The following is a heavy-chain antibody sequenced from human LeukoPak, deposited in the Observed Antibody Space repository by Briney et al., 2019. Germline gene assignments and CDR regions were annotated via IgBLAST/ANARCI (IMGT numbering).Heavy chain of an antibody. Sequence: GESLKISCKGSGYSFTSYWIGWVRRMPGKGLEWMGIIYPGDSDTRYSPSFQGQVTISADKSISTAYLQWSSLKASDTAMYYCARHLGELFSDNWFDPWGQGTLVTVSS. CDR3: ARHLGELFSDNWFDP. CDR1: GYSFTSYW. V-gene: IGHV5-51*01. J-gene: IGHJ5*02. CDR2: IYPGDSDT. D-gene: IGHD3-10*01.